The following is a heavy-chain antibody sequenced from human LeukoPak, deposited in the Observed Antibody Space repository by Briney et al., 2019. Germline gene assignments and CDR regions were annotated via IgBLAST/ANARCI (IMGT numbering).Heavy chain of an antibody. V-gene: IGHV4-38-2*02. D-gene: IGHD1-20*01. Sequence: SETLSLTCTVSGYSISSGYYWGWIRQPPGKGLEWIGSIYHSGSTYYNPSLKSRVTISVDTSKNQFSLKLSSVTAADTAVYYCARRSRYNWNPIDYWGQGTLVTVSS. CDR2: IYHSGST. CDR1: GYSISSGYY. J-gene: IGHJ4*02. CDR3: ARRSRYNWNPIDY.